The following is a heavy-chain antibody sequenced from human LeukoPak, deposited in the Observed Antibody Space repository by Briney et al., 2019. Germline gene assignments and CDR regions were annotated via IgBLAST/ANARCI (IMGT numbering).Heavy chain of an antibody. CDR3: ARRIFYSYGYVFDY. CDR2: INPNSGGT. Sequence: GASVKVSCKASGYTFTGYYMHWVRQAPGQGLEWMGWINPNSGGTNYAQKFQGRVTMTRDTSISTAYMELSRLRSDDTAVYYCARRIFYSYGYVFDYWGQGTLVTVSS. J-gene: IGHJ4*02. D-gene: IGHD5-18*01. V-gene: IGHV1-2*02. CDR1: GYTFTGYY.